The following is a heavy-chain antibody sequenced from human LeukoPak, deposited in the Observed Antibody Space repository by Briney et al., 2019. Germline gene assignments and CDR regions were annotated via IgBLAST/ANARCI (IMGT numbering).Heavy chain of an antibody. V-gene: IGHV3-53*01. CDR2: IYSGGST. CDR1: GFTVSSNY. CDR3: ARDLRYCSGGSCYSGSDY. Sequence: PGGSLRLSCAASGFTVSSNYMSWVRQAPGKGLEWVSVIYSGGSTYYADSVKGRFTISRDNAKNSLYLQMNSLRAEDTAVYYCARDLRYCSGGSCYSGSDYWGQGTLVTVSS. D-gene: IGHD2-15*01. J-gene: IGHJ4*02.